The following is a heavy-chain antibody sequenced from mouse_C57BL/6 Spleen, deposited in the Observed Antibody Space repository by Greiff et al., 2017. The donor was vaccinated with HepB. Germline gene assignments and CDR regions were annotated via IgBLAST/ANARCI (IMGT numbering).Heavy chain of an antibody. CDR1: GYTFTSYG. Sequence: QVQLQQSGAELARPGASVKLSCKASGYTFTSYGISWVKQRTGQGLEWIGEIYPRSGNTYYNEKFKGKATLTADKSSSTAYMELRSLTSEDSAVYFCARWVTGKYWYFDVWGTGTTVTVSS. D-gene: IGHD4-1*01. V-gene: IGHV1-81*01. CDR3: ARWVTGKYWYFDV. CDR2: IYPRSGNT. J-gene: IGHJ1*03.